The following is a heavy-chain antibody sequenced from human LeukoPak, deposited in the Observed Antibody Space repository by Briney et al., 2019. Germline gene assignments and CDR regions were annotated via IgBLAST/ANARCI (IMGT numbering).Heavy chain of an antibody. J-gene: IGHJ4*02. V-gene: IGHV3-74*01. CDR1: GFSFSNYW. D-gene: IGHD2-15*01. CDR2: MNTDESSI. CDR3: ARGGCSGGSCYFDY. Sequence: PGGSLRLSCAASGFSFSNYWMHWVRQVPGKGLVWISRMNTDESSISYADSVKGRFTISRDNAKDTLYLQMNSLRAEDTAVYYCARGGCSGGSCYFDYWGQGTLVTVSS.